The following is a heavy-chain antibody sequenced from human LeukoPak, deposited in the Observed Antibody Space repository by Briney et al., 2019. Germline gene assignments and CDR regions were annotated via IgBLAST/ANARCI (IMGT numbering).Heavy chain of an antibody. D-gene: IGHD6-19*01. V-gene: IGHV4-59*01. J-gene: IGHJ4*02. Sequence: NSSETLSLTCTVSGRSINGYYWSWIRQPPGMGPEWLGYIYFSGSTNYNPSLKSRVTISLDTSKNQLSLRLSSVTAADSAVYYCASSKAVAGTPFDSRGQGTLVTVSS. CDR1: GRSINGYY. CDR2: IYFSGST. CDR3: ASSKAVAGTPFDS.